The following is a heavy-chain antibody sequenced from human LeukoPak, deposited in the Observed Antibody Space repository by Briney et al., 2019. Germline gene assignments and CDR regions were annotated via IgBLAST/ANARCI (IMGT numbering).Heavy chain of an antibody. CDR2: IYHSGST. CDR3: ATSAVAGTGYAFDI. D-gene: IGHD6-19*01. V-gene: IGHV4-4*02. CDR1: GGSIINSNW. Sequence: SGTLSLTCAVSGGSIINSNWWSWVRQPPGKGLEWIGEIYHSGSTNYNPSLKSRVTISVDKSKNQFSLKLSSVTAADTAVYYCATSAVAGTGYAFDIWGQGTMVTVSS. J-gene: IGHJ3*02.